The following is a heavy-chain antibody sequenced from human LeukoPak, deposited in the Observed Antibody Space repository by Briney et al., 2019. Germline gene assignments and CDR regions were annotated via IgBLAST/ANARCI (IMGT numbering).Heavy chain of an antibody. CDR3: ARSSHYYYGSGPLYAYYFDY. CDR2: IYPGDSDT. Sequence: GESLKISCKGSGYSFTSYWIGWVRQKPGKGLEWMGIIYPGDSDTRNSPSLQGQVIISVDKSISTAYLQWSSLKASDTAMYYCARSSHYYYGSGPLYAYYFDYWGQGTLVTVSS. V-gene: IGHV5-51*01. J-gene: IGHJ4*02. D-gene: IGHD3-10*01. CDR1: GYSFTSYW.